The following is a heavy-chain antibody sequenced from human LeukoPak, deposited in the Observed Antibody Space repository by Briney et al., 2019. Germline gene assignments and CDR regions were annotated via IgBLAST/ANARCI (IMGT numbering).Heavy chain of an antibody. V-gene: IGHV4-39*01. CDR3: ARLSGITMIVVVISDAFDI. CDR2: IYHSGTTYSGST. J-gene: IGHJ3*02. D-gene: IGHD3-22*01. Sequence: SETLSLTCNVSGASMSNYYWVWIRQPPGKGLEWIGSIYHSGTTYSGSTYYNPSLKSRVTISVDTSKNQFSLKLSSVTAADTAVYYCARLSGITMIVVVISDAFDIWGQGTMVTVSS. CDR1: GASMSNYY.